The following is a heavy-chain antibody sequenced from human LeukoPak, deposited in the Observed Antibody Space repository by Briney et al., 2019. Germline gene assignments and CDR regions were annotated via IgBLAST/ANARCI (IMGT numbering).Heavy chain of an antibody. D-gene: IGHD1-26*01. CDR1: GFTFSSYG. Sequence: PGGSLRLSCAASGFTFSSYGMHWVRQAPGKGLEWVAVISYDGSNKYYADSVKGRFTISRDNSKNTLYLQMNSLRAEDTAVYYCARRGGSPLGAFDIWGQGTMVIVSS. CDR3: ARRGGSPLGAFDI. V-gene: IGHV3-30*03. J-gene: IGHJ3*02. CDR2: ISYDGSNK.